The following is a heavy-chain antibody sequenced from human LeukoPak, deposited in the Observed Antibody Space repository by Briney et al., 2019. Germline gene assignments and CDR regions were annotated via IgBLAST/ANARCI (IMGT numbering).Heavy chain of an antibody. CDR1: GGSFSGYY. D-gene: IGHD3-10*01. CDR3: ARARYYGSGSYFPLYYYGMDV. Sequence: PSETLSLTCAVYGGSFSGYYWSWIRQPPGKGLEWIGEINHSVSTNYNPSLKSRVTISVDTSKNQFSLKLSSVTAADTAVYYCARARYYGSGSYFPLYYYGMDVWGQGTTVTVSS. V-gene: IGHV4-34*01. CDR2: INHSVST. J-gene: IGHJ6*02.